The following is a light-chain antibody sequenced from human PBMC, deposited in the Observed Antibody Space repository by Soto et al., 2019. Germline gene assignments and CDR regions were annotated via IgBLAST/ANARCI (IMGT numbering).Light chain of an antibody. V-gene: IGLV2-14*01. CDR2: EVT. Sequence: QSVLTQPASVSGSPGQSITISCTGTSSDVGGYNYVSWHQQHPGKAPKLMIYEVTNRPSGVSNRFSGSKSGNTASLTISGLQAEDEADYYCTSYTSSNTWVFGAGTKVTVL. J-gene: IGLJ3*02. CDR3: TSYTSSNTWV. CDR1: SSDVGGYNY.